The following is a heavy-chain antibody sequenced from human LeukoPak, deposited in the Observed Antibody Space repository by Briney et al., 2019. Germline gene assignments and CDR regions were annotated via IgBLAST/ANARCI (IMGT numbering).Heavy chain of an antibody. CDR2: INSSGGST. Sequence: VGSVRLSCAASGITFSNYAMNWVRQAPGQGLEWVSAINSSGGSTYYADSVKGRFTISRDNSKNTLYLQMKSLRAEDAAVYYCAKDTNSLPTFFDYWGQGILVTVSS. J-gene: IGHJ4*02. CDR1: GITFSNYA. D-gene: IGHD2/OR15-2a*01. V-gene: IGHV3-23*01. CDR3: AKDTNSLPTFFDY.